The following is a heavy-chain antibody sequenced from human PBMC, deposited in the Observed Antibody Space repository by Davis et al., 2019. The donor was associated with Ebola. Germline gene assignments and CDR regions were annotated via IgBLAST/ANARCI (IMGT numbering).Heavy chain of an antibody. CDR1: GFTFSSYD. J-gene: IGHJ6*02. Sequence: GESLKISCAASGFTFSSYDMHWVRQATGKGLEWVSAIGTAGDTYYPGSVKGRFTISRENAKNSLYLQMNSLRAGDTAVYYCARGGMKDTAMDTYYYYYGMDVWGQGTTVTVSS. CDR3: ARGGMKDTAMDTYYYYYGMDV. CDR2: IGTAGDT. V-gene: IGHV3-13*01. D-gene: IGHD5-18*01.